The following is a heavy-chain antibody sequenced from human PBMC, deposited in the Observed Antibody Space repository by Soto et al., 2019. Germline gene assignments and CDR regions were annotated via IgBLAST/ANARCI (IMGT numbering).Heavy chain of an antibody. V-gene: IGHV4-34*01. Sequence: PSETLSLTCAVYGGSFSGYYWSWIRQPPGKGLEWIGEINHSGSTNYNPSLKSRVTISVDTSKNQFSLKLSSVTAADTAVYYCAKVGRVPRYYYGMDVWGQGTTVTVSS. CDR3: AKVGRVPRYYYGMDV. D-gene: IGHD2-2*01. CDR1: GGSFSGYY. CDR2: INHSGST. J-gene: IGHJ6*02.